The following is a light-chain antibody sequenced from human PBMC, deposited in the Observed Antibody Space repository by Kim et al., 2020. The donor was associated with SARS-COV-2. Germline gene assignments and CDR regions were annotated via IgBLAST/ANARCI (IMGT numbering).Light chain of an antibody. V-gene: IGLV2-14*03. CDR2: AVT. CDR3: ISFTTTATWV. CDR1: SSDIGAYNY. J-gene: IGLJ3*02. Sequence: GPSIAISWTGTSSDIGAYNYVSWFQQHPGNVHELMIYAVTERPSGVSSRFSGSKSGNTASLTISGLQAEDEADYSCISFTTTATWVFGGGTQLTVL.